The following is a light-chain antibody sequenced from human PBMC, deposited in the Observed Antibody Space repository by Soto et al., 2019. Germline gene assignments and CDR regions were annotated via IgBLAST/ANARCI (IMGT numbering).Light chain of an antibody. Sequence: QSALTQPASVTGSPGQSITFSCTGTSSDVGGYNYVSWYQQHPGKAPKLLIYDVTNRPPGVSNRFSGSKSGNTASLTISGLQAEDEADYYCSSYTDSSLGVVFGGGTKLTVL. CDR3: SSYTDSSLGVV. V-gene: IGLV2-14*03. CDR2: DVT. CDR1: SSDVGGYNY. J-gene: IGLJ2*01.